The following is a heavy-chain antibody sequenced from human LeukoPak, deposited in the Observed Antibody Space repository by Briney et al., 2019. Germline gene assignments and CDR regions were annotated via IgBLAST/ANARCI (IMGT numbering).Heavy chain of an antibody. CDR1: GYTFTSYG. CDR2: IIPIFGTA. J-gene: IGHJ4*02. CDR3: ARAYYHDSSDYYFPLDY. V-gene: IGHV1-69*06. D-gene: IGHD3-22*01. Sequence: SVKVSCKASGYTFTSYGISWVRQAPGQGLEWMGGIIPIFGTANYAQKFQGRVTITADKSTSTVYMELSSLRSEDTAVYYCARAYYHDSSDYYFPLDYWGQGTLVTVSS.